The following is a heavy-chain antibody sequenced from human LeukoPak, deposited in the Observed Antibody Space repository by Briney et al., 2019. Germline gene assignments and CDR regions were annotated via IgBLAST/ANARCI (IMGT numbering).Heavy chain of an antibody. CDR3: AREDYDSSGYYYY. Sequence: GGSLRLSCAASGFTFSSYSMNWVRQAPGKGLEWVSYISSSSSTIYYADSVKGRFTISRDNAKNSLYLQMNSLRAEDTAVYYCAREDYDSSGYYYYWGQGTPVTVSS. CDR1: GFTFSSYS. D-gene: IGHD3-22*01. J-gene: IGHJ4*02. CDR2: ISSSSSTI. V-gene: IGHV3-48*01.